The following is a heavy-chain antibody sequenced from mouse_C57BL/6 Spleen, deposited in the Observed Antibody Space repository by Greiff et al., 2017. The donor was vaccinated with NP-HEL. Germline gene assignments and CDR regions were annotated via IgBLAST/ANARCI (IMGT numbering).Heavy chain of an antibody. CDR1: GYTFTSYT. CDR3: AYYYGSSYDIYAMDY. V-gene: IGHV1-4*01. J-gene: IGHJ4*01. Sequence: VKLVESGAELARPGASVKMSCKASGYTFTSYTMHWVKQRPGQGLEWIGYINPSSGYTKYNQKFKDKATLTADKSSSTAYMQLSSLTSEDSAVYYCAYYYGSSYDIYAMDYWGQGTSVTVSS. CDR2: INPSSGYT. D-gene: IGHD1-1*01.